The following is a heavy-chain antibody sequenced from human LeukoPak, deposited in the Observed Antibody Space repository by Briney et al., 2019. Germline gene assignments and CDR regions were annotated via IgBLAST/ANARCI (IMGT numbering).Heavy chain of an antibody. Sequence: GGSLRLSCAASEFXFSTYAMTWVRQAPGKGQEWVSGINWNGGRTGYADSVKGRFTISRDNAKKSLYVQMNSLRAEDTALYYCAREYYGSGSYYNVGYWGQGTLVTVSS. CDR2: INWNGGRT. D-gene: IGHD3-10*01. CDR3: AREYYGSGSYYNVGY. V-gene: IGHV3-20*04. J-gene: IGHJ4*02. CDR1: EFXFSTYA.